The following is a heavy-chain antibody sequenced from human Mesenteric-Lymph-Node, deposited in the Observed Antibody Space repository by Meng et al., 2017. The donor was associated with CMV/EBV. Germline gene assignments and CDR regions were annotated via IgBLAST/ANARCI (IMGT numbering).Heavy chain of an antibody. CDR1: GFTFSSYS. Sequence: GESLKSSCAASGFTFSSYSMNWVRPAPGKGLEWVSHISSSSSTIYYADFVEGRFAISRDNAKNSLYLHMNSLRAEDTAVYYCASGTAREGPWGQGTLVTVSS. D-gene: IGHD6-13*01. CDR2: ISSSSSTI. CDR3: ASGTAREGP. V-gene: IGHV3-48*04. J-gene: IGHJ5*02.